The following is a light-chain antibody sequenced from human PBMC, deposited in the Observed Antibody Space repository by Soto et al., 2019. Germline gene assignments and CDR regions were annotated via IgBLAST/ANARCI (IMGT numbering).Light chain of an antibody. CDR1: QSVLYSSDNKNF. J-gene: IGKJ1*01. CDR2: LAS. Sequence: DIVMTQSPDSLAVSLGERTTINCKSSQSVLYSSDNKNFLAWYQQKPGQPPKMLIYLASTRGPGVPDRFSGSGSGTDFTLIISSLQAEDVAVYYCQQYYSTPRTFGQGTRVESK. CDR3: QQYYSTPRT. V-gene: IGKV4-1*01.